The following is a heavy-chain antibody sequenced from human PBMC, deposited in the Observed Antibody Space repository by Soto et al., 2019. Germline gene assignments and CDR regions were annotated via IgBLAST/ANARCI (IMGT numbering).Heavy chain of an antibody. CDR3: ARGGALYSGYDYPYY. CDR1: GGSFSVYY. CDR2: INHSGST. D-gene: IGHD5-12*01. J-gene: IGHJ4*02. V-gene: IGHV4-34*01. Sequence: SETLSLTCAVYGGSFSVYYWSWIRHPPGKGLEWIGEINHSGSTNYDPSLKSRVTISVGTSKNQFSLKLSSVTAADTAVYYCARGGALYSGYDYPYYWGQGTLVTVSS.